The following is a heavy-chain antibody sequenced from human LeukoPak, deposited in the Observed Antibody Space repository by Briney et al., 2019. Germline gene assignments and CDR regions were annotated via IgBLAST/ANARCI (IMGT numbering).Heavy chain of an antibody. CDR1: GFTVSSDY. CDR2: IYSGGNT. D-gene: IGHD6-19*01. J-gene: IGHJ4*02. Sequence: GGSLRLSCAASGFTVSSDYMSWVRQAPGKGLEWVSVIYSGGNTYYADSVKGRFTISRDNSKNTLYLQMNSLRAEDTAVYYCARESGYSSGWYEGYFDYWGQGTLVTVSS. CDR3: ARESGYSSGWYEGYFDY. V-gene: IGHV3-53*01.